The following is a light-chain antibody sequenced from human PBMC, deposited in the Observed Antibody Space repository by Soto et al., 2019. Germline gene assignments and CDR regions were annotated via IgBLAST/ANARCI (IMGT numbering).Light chain of an antibody. CDR3: SSYTGSSNPYV. V-gene: IGLV2-14*01. CDR1: SSDVGGYNY. CDR2: EVS. Sequence: QSALTQPASVSGSPGQSITISCTGTSSDVGGYNYVSWYQQHPGKAPKLMIYEVSNRPSGVSNRFSGSKSGNTASLTISGLQPEDEAAYYCSSYTGSSNPYVFGTGTKLTVL. J-gene: IGLJ1*01.